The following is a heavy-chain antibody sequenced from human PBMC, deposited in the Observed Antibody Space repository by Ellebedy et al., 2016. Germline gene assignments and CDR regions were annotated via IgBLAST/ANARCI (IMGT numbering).Heavy chain of an antibody. Sequence: ASVKVSCKASGYTFTSYYMHWVRQAPGQGLEWMGIINPSGGSTSYAQKLQGRVTMTRDTSTSTVYMELSSLRSEDTAVYYCARAAIVDTAMVTGYYFDYWGQGTLVTVSS. V-gene: IGHV1-46*04. CDR2: INPSGGST. J-gene: IGHJ4*02. D-gene: IGHD5-18*01. CDR1: GYTFTSYY. CDR3: ARAAIVDTAMVTGYYFDY.